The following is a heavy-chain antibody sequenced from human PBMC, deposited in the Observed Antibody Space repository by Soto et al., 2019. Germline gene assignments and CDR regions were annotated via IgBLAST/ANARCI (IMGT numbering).Heavy chain of an antibody. CDR3: ARDRGQQVSHEIDY. CDR2: ISLNSVNI. D-gene: IGHD6-13*01. V-gene: IGHV3-9*01. CDR1: EIAYESYA. Sequence: PAGSARHTSAASEIAYESYAMHWVRQPPGKGLEWVAGISLNSVNIVYADSVKGRFTISRDNAKNFLHLQLNRVRADDTAFYYCARDRGQQVSHEIDYWGQGTLVTSPQ. J-gene: IGHJ4*02.